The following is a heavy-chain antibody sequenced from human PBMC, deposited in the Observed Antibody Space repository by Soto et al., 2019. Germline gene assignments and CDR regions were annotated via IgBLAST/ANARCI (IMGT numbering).Heavy chain of an antibody. Sequence: ASVKVSCKASTYTFNNYDINWVRQVPGQGLEWMGWINGYNGNTNYAQKFQGRLTMTTDTPTSTAYMEIKSLRPDDTAVYYCARDFISGKFFGYWGQGTPVTVSS. CDR1: TYTFNNYD. D-gene: IGHD1-26*01. CDR3: ARDFISGKFFGY. J-gene: IGHJ4*02. V-gene: IGHV1-18*04. CDR2: INGYNGNT.